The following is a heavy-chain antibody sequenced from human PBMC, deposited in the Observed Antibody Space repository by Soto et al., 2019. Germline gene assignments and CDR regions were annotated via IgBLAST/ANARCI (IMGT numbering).Heavy chain of an antibody. J-gene: IGHJ4*02. CDR3: ARSIVVVTVLAY. Sequence: GASGKVSCKASGYTFTSYAMNWVGQAPGQRLEWMGWINAGNGNTKYSQKFQGRVTITRDKSASTAYMELSSLRSEDTAVYDFARSIVVVTVLAYRGQGTLVTVSS. D-gene: IGHD2-21*02. CDR2: INAGNGNT. CDR1: GYTFTSYA. V-gene: IGHV1-3*01.